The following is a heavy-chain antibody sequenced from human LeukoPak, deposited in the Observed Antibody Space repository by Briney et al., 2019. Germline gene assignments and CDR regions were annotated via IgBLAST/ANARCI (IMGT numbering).Heavy chain of an antibody. CDR3: AKDVTPDGAWDIDY. CDR2: IFGDGRS. J-gene: IGHJ4*02. D-gene: IGHD4-17*01. CDR1: GFTFSTYT. Sequence: GGSLRLSCVASGFTFSTYTMSWVRQAPGKGLEWVSGIFGDGRSYHADSVKGRLTISRDNSRNTLYLQMNSLRAEDTAVYYCAKDVTPDGAWDIDYWGQGTLITVSS. V-gene: IGHV3-23*01.